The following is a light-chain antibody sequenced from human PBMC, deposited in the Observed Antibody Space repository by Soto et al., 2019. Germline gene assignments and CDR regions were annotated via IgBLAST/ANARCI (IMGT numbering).Light chain of an antibody. CDR3: QQYGSSLSIT. CDR2: GAS. V-gene: IGKV3-20*01. Sequence: EIVMTQPPATLSVSPGERATLSCSAIQSVSSSYLAWYQQKPGQAPRLLIYGASSRATGIPDRFSGSGSGTDFTLTISRLEPEDFAVYYCQQYGSSLSITFGQGTRLEIK. CDR1: QSVSSSY. J-gene: IGKJ5*01.